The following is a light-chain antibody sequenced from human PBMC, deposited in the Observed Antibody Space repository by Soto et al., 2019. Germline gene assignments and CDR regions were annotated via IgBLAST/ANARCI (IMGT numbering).Light chain of an antibody. CDR3: SSYTNINTRACV. Sequence: QPALNQPACVSAAAGQSITISCTRSIGDILSYTRVSWYQLHPGKAPKLIIYEVTDRPSGVSNRFSGSKSGNTASLTISGLQAEDEAEYYCSSYTNINTRACVFGTGTKVTVL. V-gene: IGLV2-14*01. CDR1: IGDILSYTR. CDR2: EVT. J-gene: IGLJ1*01.